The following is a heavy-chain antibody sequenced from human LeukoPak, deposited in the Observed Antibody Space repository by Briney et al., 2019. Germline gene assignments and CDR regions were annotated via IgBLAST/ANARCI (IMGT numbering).Heavy chain of an antibody. CDR3: ARDFFLEWLLSGDY. D-gene: IGHD3-3*01. Sequence: GGSLRLSCAASGFTFSSYWMSRVRQAPGKGLEWVANIKQDGSERYYVDSVKGRFTISRDNAKNSLYLQMNSLRAEDTAVYYCARDFFLEWLLSGDYWGQGTLVTVSS. CDR2: IKQDGSER. V-gene: IGHV3-7*01. J-gene: IGHJ4*02. CDR1: GFTFSSYW.